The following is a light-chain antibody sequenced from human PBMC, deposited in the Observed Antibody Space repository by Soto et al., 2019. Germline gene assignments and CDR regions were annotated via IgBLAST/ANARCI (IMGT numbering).Light chain of an antibody. CDR1: QGIGDT. J-gene: IGKJ5*01. CDR3: QQYGTPRSVT. V-gene: IGKV3-20*01. CDR2: GAS. Sequence: EVVMTPSPATLSVSPGGGATLSCRVSQGIGDTLAWYQQKPGQTPRLIIYGASGRADGIPHRFSGSGFGTDFTLTISKVEPEDFAVYYCQQYGTPRSVTFGQGTRLEIK.